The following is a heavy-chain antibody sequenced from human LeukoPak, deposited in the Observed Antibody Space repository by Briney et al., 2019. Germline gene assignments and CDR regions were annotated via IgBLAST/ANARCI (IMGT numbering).Heavy chain of an antibody. Sequence: GGSLRLSCAASGFTFSDYWMHWVRQAPGKGLVWVSRINGDGSRTGYADSVKGRITISRDNAKSTLHLQMNSLRAEDTAVYYCSREKRYDDFDYWGQGTLVTVSP. CDR1: GFTFSDYW. V-gene: IGHV3-74*01. D-gene: IGHD5-12*01. CDR3: SREKRYDDFDY. J-gene: IGHJ4*02. CDR2: INGDGSRT.